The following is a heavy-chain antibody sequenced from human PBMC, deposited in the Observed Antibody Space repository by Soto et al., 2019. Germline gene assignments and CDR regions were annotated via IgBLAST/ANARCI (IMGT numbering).Heavy chain of an antibody. CDR2: ISGSGGST. Sequence: VGSLRLSCAASGFTFSSYAMSWVRQAPGKGLEWVSAISGSGGSTYYADSVKGRFTISRDNSKNTLYLQMNSLRAEDTAVYYCAKVRRGDYYGSGSYTFDYWGQGTLVTVSS. D-gene: IGHD3-10*01. CDR1: GFTFSSYA. CDR3: AKVRRGDYYGSGSYTFDY. J-gene: IGHJ4*02. V-gene: IGHV3-23*01.